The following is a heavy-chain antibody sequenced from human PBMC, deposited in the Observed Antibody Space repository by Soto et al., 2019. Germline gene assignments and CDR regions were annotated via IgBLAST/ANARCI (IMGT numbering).Heavy chain of an antibody. D-gene: IGHD4-17*01. CDR3: ARLRDYGGNYYYGMDV. J-gene: IGHJ6*02. V-gene: IGHV5-10-1*01. CDR1: GYSFTSYW. Sequence: LGESLKISCKGSGYSFTSYWISWVRQMPGKGLEWMGRIDPSDSYTNYSPSFQGHVTISADKSISTAYLQWSSLKASDTAMYYCARLRDYGGNYYYGMDVWGQGTTVTVSS. CDR2: IDPSDSYT.